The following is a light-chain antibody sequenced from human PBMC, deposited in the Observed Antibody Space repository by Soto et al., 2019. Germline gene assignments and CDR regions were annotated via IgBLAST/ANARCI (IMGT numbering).Light chain of an antibody. CDR3: QQTYRAVT. J-gene: IGKJ5*01. Sequence: DIQVTQSPTSLSASVGDRVTITCRASLGISTFLNWYQQKPGKPPNLLIYAASGLQSGVPSRFSGSGSGTDFTLTISDLQPEDFATYYCQQTYRAVTFGQGTRLEIK. V-gene: IGKV1-39*01. CDR1: LGISTF. CDR2: AAS.